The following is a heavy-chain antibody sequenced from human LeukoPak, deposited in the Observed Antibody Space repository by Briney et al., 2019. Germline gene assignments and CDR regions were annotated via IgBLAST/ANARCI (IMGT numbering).Heavy chain of an antibody. J-gene: IGHJ4*02. V-gene: IGHV1-2*02. CDR2: INPNSGGT. CDR3: AREGSPDGYNLGAFDY. CDR1: GYTFTGYY. D-gene: IGHD5-24*01. Sequence: ASVKVSCKASGYTFTGYYMHWVRQAPGQGLEWMGWINPNSGGTYYAQKFQGRVTMTRDTSISTAYMELSRLRTDDTAVYYCAREGSPDGYNLGAFDYWGQGTLVTVSS.